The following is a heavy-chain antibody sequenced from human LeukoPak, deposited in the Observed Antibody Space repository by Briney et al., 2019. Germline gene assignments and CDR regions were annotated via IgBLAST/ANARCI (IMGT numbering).Heavy chain of an antibody. Sequence: SETLSLTCTVSGGSISSSSYYWGWIRQPPGKGLEWIGSIYYRGNSYYNPSLKSRVTISVDTSMDQFSLRLSSVTAADTAVYYCARGTFKDGLDVWGQGTTVTVSS. V-gene: IGHV4-39*01. CDR2: IYYRGNS. CDR1: GGSISSSSYY. CDR3: ARGTFKDGLDV. D-gene: IGHD2/OR15-2a*01. J-gene: IGHJ6*02.